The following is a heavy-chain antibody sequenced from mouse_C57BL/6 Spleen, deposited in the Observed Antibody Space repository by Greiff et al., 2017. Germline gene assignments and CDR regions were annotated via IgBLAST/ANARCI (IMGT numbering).Heavy chain of an antibody. V-gene: IGHV1-9*01. J-gene: IGHJ3*01. D-gene: IGHD1-1*01. CDR3: ERYIYYGSRSFGY. CDR2: ILPGRGST. Sequence: VQLQQSGAELMNPGASVKLSSKATAYPFPGYWIAWVKQRPGHGLEWIGAILPGRGSTNYNEKFKGKAPFTADTSSNTSYMQLSSLTTEDSGIYFCERYIYYGSRSFGYWGQRNLVTVSA. CDR1: AYPFPGYW.